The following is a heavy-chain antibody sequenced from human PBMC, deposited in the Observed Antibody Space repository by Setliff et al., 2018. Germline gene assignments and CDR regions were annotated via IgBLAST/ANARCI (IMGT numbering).Heavy chain of an antibody. CDR3: ARFLEVRSSCTYTNCYENPLAY. D-gene: IGHD2-2*01. CDR1: GFAFGSSW. V-gene: IGHV3-7*01. J-gene: IGHJ4*02. CDR2: IKSDGSER. Sequence: GGSLRLSCAASGFAFGSSWMSWVRHVPGKGLEWVANIKSDGSERFYGHSVRGRFIVSRDNAKNSLFLQIFDLRVDDTAVYYCARFLEVRSSCTYTNCYENPLAYWGQGTLVTVSS.